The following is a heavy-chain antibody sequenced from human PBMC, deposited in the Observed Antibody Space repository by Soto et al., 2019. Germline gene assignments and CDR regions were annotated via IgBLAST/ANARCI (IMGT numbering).Heavy chain of an antibody. D-gene: IGHD3-10*01. V-gene: IGHV1-69*13. CDR3: ARDDPGVKAFDI. Sequence: SVKVSCKASGGTFSSYAISWVRQAPGQGLEWMGGIIPIFGTANYAQKFQGRVTITADESTSTAYMELSSLRSEDTAVYYCARDDPGVKAFDIWGQGTMVTVSS. J-gene: IGHJ3*02. CDR1: GGTFSSYA. CDR2: IIPIFGTA.